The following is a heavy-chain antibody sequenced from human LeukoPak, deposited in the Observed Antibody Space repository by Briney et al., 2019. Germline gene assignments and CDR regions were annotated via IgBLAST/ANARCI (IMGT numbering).Heavy chain of an antibody. D-gene: IGHD3-3*01. CDR2: IYHSGST. CDR1: GYSISSGYY. Sequence: SETLSLTCTVSGYSISSGYYWGWIRQPPGKGLEWIGSIYHSGSTYYNPSLKSRVTISVDTSKNQFSLRLSSVTAADTAVYYCARSRFLEWLVHDAFDIWGQGTMVTVSS. CDR3: ARSRFLEWLVHDAFDI. J-gene: IGHJ3*02. V-gene: IGHV4-38-2*02.